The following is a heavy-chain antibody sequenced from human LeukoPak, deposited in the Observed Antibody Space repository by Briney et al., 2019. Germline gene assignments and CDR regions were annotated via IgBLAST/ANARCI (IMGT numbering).Heavy chain of an antibody. J-gene: IGHJ1*01. Sequence: GSVKVSCKASGYTFTSYDINWVRQATGQGLEWMGWMNPNSGNTGYAQKFQGRVTMTRNTSISTAYMELSSLRSEDTAVYYCAGGREPKNKYFQHWGQGTLVTVSS. D-gene: IGHD2/OR15-2a*01. CDR3: AGGREPKNKYFQH. CDR1: GYTFTSYD. CDR2: MNPNSGNT. V-gene: IGHV1-8*01.